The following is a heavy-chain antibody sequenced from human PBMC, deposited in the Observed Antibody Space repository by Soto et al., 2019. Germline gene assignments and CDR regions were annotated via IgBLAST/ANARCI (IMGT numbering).Heavy chain of an antibody. Sequence: SWGSLRLSCAASGFTFSSYGMHWFRHSPCKWLEWVAVIWYDGSNKYYADSVKGRFTISRDNSKNTLYLQMNSLRAEDTAVYYCAREGITMVRGVIIDPYYYYGMDVWGQGTTVTVSS. D-gene: IGHD3-10*01. J-gene: IGHJ6*02. V-gene: IGHV3-33*01. CDR3: AREGITMVRGVIIDPYYYYGMDV. CDR2: IWYDGSNK. CDR1: GFTFSSYG.